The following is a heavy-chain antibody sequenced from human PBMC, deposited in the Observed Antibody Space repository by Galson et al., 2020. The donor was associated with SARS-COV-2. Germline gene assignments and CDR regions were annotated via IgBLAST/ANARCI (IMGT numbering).Heavy chain of an antibody. J-gene: IGHJ4*02. D-gene: IGHD3-22*01. CDR1: GFSFSIFA. CDR3: VKEGGDYYDSSGYFGPGYFDH. Sequence: GGSLRLSCAASGFSFSIFAMSWVRQAPGKGLEWVSSISGSGGRTYHADSVKGRFTISRDNSKNSLYLQMNSLRVADTAVYYCVKEGGDYYDSSGYFGPGYFDHWGQGTLVTVSS. V-gene: IGHV3-23*01. CDR2: ISGSGGRT.